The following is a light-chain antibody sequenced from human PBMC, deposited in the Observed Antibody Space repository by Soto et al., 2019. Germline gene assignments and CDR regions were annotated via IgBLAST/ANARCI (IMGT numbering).Light chain of an antibody. Sequence: EIVMTQSPATLSVSPGERATLSCRASHSVTSNLAWYQQKPGQAPRLLIYGASTRATGIPARFSGSGSGTEFTLTITSLQSEDFAVYYCQQYNTWPPITFGGGTKVEIK. J-gene: IGKJ4*01. CDR3: QQYNTWPPIT. CDR2: GAS. V-gene: IGKV3-15*01. CDR1: HSVTSN.